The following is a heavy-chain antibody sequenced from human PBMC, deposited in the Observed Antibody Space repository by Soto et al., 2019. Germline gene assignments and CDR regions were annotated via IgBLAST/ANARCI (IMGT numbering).Heavy chain of an antibody. CDR1: GYTFPSYN. CDR2: MNPNSGNT. D-gene: IGHD1-1*01. Sequence: QVQLLQSGAEVKKPGASVKVSCKASGYTFPSYNINWVRQATGQGPEWMGWMNPNSGNTGYAQKFQGRVTMTRDSSITTAYMELSRLRSGDTAVYYCAREPATAKPEGVDFWGQGTLVTVSS. V-gene: IGHV1-8*01. J-gene: IGHJ4*02. CDR3: AREPATAKPEGVDF.